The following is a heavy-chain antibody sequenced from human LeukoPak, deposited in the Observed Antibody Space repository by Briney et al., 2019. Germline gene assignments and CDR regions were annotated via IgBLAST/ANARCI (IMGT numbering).Heavy chain of an antibody. CDR3: SNHLYYGGNFVGLNY. Sequence: GGSLRLSCAASGFTFSSYAMGWVRQTPGKGLEWVSAISGSGDTTYYADSVKGRFTISRDNSKNTLYLQMNSLRAEDTAVYYCSNHLYYGGNFVGLNYWGQGTLVTVSS. CDR1: GFTFSSYA. V-gene: IGHV3-23*01. CDR2: ISGSGDTT. D-gene: IGHD4-23*01. J-gene: IGHJ4*02.